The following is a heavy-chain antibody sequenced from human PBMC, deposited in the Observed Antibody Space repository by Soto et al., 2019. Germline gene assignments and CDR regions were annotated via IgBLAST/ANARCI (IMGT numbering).Heavy chain of an antibody. Sequence: EVQLVESGGGLVQPGGSLRLSCAASGFTVSSNYMSWVRQAPGKGLEWVSVIYSGGSTYYADSVKGRFTISRDNSKNTLYLQMNSLRAEDTAVYYCAREGVYSSPFFDYWGQGTLVTVSS. J-gene: IGHJ4*02. V-gene: IGHV3-66*01. CDR3: AREGVYSSPFFDY. CDR1: GFTVSSNY. D-gene: IGHD6-13*01. CDR2: IYSGGST.